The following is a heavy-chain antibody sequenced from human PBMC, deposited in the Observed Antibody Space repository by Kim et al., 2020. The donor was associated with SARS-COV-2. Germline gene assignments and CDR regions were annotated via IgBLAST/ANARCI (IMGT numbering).Heavy chain of an antibody. V-gene: IGHV3-33*06. D-gene: IGHD3-10*01. Sequence: GGSLRLSCAASGFTFSSYGMHWVRQAPGKGLEWVAVIWYDGSNKYYADSVKGRFTISRDNSKNTLYLQMNSLRAEDTAVYYCAKDAAWTTMVREGYGMDVWGQGTTVTVSS. CDR1: GFTFSSYG. CDR3: AKDAAWTTMVREGYGMDV. CDR2: IWYDGSNK. J-gene: IGHJ6*02.